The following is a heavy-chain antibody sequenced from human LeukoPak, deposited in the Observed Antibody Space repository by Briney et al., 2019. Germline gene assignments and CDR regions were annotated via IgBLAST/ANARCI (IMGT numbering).Heavy chain of an antibody. CDR2: ISYDGSNK. D-gene: IGHD5-24*01. Sequence: SGRSLRLSCAASGFTFSSYAMLWVRQAPGKGLEWVAVISYDGSNKYYADSVKGRFTISRDNSKNTLYLQMNSLRAEDTAVYYCARDMGATIILSAFDIWGQGTMVTVSS. V-gene: IGHV3-30-3*01. CDR1: GFTFSSYA. J-gene: IGHJ3*02. CDR3: ARDMGATIILSAFDI.